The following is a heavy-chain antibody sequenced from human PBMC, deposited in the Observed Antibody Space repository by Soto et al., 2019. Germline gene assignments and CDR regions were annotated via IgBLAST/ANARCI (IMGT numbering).Heavy chain of an antibody. Sequence: QLQLQESGPGLVKPSETLSLTCTVSGGSISSSSYYWGWIRQPPGKGLEWVGSIYYSGSTYYNPSLKSRVTFSVDASRTPFSLKLSSVAAADTAVYYCARSLGGFAVPDDGYFQDWGQGTLVTVSS. CDR3: ARSLGGFAVPDDGYFQD. CDR1: GGSISSSSYY. J-gene: IGHJ1*01. D-gene: IGHD2-2*01. V-gene: IGHV4-39*01. CDR2: IYYSGST.